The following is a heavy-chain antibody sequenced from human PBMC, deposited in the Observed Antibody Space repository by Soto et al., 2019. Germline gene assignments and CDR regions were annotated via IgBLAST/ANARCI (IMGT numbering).Heavy chain of an antibody. Sequence: GGSLRLSCAVSGFTFDDNAMHWVRQAPEKCLEWGSGINWKSDIGYADSVKGRFTISRDNAENSIYLQMNSLRAEDTALYYCAISQDRGGRTTFIYWGQGTQVTVSS. D-gene: IGHD3-16*01. CDR2: INWKSDI. CDR3: AISQDRGGRTTFIY. CDR1: GFTFDDNA. V-gene: IGHV3-9*01. J-gene: IGHJ4*02.